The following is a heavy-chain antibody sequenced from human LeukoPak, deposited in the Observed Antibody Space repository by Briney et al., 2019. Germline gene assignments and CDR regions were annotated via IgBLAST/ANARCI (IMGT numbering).Heavy chain of an antibody. CDR2: ISGRGDRT. Sequence: GGSLRLSCAASGFTFSSYAMSGVRQATGKGREWVLAISGRGDRTYYADSVKGRFTISRDNSKNPLYLQMNSLRAEDTAVYYCAKAGIAVAGPFAYWGQGTLVTVSS. J-gene: IGHJ4*02. CDR1: GFTFSSYA. V-gene: IGHV3-23*01. CDR3: AKAGIAVAGPFAY. D-gene: IGHD6-19*01.